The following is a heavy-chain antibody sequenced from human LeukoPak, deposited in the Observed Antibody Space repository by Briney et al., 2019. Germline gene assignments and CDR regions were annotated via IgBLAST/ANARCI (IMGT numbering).Heavy chain of an antibody. V-gene: IGHV3-74*01. CDR1: GFTFSSYF. Sequence: GGSLRLSCAASGFTFSSYFMHWVRQAPGEGLVLVSRINSDGIRTNYADSVEGRFTISRDNAKNTLYLQMNSLSAEDTAVYYCVRRGYCTDGVCYGMDYWGQGTLVTVSS. CDR2: INSDGIRT. CDR3: VRRGYCTDGVCYGMDY. J-gene: IGHJ4*02. D-gene: IGHD2-8*01.